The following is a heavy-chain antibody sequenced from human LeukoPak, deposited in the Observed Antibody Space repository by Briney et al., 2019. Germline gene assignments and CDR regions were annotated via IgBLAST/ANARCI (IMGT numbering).Heavy chain of an antibody. CDR3: ARHRTTYYYDY. Sequence: GESLKISCKGSGYSFATYWIAWVRQMPGKGLEWMGIIYPDDSDTRYSPSFQGQVTMSADKSISTAYLQWSSLKASDTAMYYCARHRTTYYYDYWGQGTLVTVSS. CDR1: GYSFATYW. CDR2: IYPDDSDT. D-gene: IGHD1-14*01. V-gene: IGHV5-51*01. J-gene: IGHJ4*02.